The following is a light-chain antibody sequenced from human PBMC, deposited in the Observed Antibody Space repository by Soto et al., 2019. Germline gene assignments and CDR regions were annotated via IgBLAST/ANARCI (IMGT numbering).Light chain of an antibody. Sequence: DIVMTQSPDSLAVSLGERATINCKSSRSVLYSSNNKNYLAWYQQKPGQPPKLLIYWASTRESGVPDRFSGSGSGTDFTLTISSLRAEDVAVYYCQHYYSTPWTSAQGPKVEIK. CDR3: QHYYSTPWT. CDR2: WAS. V-gene: IGKV4-1*01. CDR1: RSVLYSSNNKNY. J-gene: IGKJ1*01.